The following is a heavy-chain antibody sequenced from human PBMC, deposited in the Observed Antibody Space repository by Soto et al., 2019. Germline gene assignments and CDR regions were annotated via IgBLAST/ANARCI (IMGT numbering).Heavy chain of an antibody. CDR3: IQSRGGGDCLQSYASYYYYGMDV. Sequence: QITLKESGPTLVKPTQTLTLTCTFSAFSLSTGGVGVGWIRQPPGKALEWLALIYWDDDKRYSPSLRSRLTITKDTYKNQVVLPMTNMDPVDTATYYCIQSRGGGDCLQSYASYYYYGMDVWGQGNTVTVSS. V-gene: IGHV2-5*02. D-gene: IGHD2-21*02. CDR1: AFSLSTGGVG. J-gene: IGHJ6*02. CDR2: IYWDDDK.